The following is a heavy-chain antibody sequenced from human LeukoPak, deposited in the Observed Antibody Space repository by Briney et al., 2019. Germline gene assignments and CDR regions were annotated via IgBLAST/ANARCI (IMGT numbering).Heavy chain of an antibody. CDR3: ARGSSITIFGVVIKHYMDV. CDR2: MNPNSGNT. CDR1: GYTFTSYD. D-gene: IGHD3-3*01. J-gene: IGHJ6*03. V-gene: IGHV1-8*01. Sequence: ASVTVSCKASGYTFTSYDINWVRQAIGQGLEWMGWMNPNSGNTGYAQKFQGRVTMTRNTSISTAYMELSSLRSEDTAVYYCARGSSITIFGVVIKHYMDVWGKGTTATVSS.